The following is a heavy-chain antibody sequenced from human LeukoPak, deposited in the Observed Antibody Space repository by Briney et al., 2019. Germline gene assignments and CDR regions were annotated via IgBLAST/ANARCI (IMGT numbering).Heavy chain of an antibody. V-gene: IGHV3-74*01. CDR2: INSDGSST. D-gene: IGHD6-19*01. CDR1: GFAFSSYW. J-gene: IGHJ4*02. CDR3: ARGPIAVADPAGY. Sequence: GGSLRLSCAASGFAFSSYWMHWVRQAPGEGLGWVSRINSDGSSTSYADSVKGRFTISRDNAKNTLYLQMNSLRAEDTAVYYCARGPIAVADPAGYWGQGTLVTVSS.